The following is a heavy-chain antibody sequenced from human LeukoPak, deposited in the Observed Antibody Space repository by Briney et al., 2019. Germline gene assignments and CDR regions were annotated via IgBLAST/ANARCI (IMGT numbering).Heavy chain of an antibody. J-gene: IGHJ4*02. CDR3: ARDRDSSTWYSYFDY. Sequence: PSETLSLTCTVSGGSISSGGYYWSWIRQPPGKGLEWIGYIYHSGSTYYNTSLKSRVTISVDGSKNQFSLKLSSVTAADTAVYYCARDRDSSTWYSYFDYWGLGSRVTVSS. CDR1: GGSISSGGYY. D-gene: IGHD6-13*01. V-gene: IGHV4-30-2*01. CDR2: IYHSGST.